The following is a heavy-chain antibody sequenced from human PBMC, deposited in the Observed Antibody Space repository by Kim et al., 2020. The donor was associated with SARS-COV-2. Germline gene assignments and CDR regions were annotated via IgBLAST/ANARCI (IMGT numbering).Heavy chain of an antibody. CDR1: GFTFSSYA. D-gene: IGHD1-1*01. J-gene: IGHJ4*02. V-gene: IGHV3-23*01. CDR2: ISGSGGLT. Sequence: GGSLRLSCAAPGFTFSSYAMTWVRQAPGKGLEWVSTISGSGGLTYYADSVKDRFTISRDISKNTLYLQMNSLRAEDTAVYYCAKDPTTFSPYYFDYWGQGTLVTVPS. CDR3: AKDPTTFSPYYFDY.